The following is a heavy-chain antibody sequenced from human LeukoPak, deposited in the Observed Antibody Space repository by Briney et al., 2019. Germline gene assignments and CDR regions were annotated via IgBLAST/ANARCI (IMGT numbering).Heavy chain of an antibody. D-gene: IGHD6-13*01. J-gene: IGHJ4*02. CDR1: GFTFSSYS. CDR2: INWNGGST. CDR3: ARGNSSPDY. Sequence: GGSLRLSCAASGFTFSSYSMNWVRQAPGKGLEWVSGINWNGGSTGYADSVKGRFTISRDNAKNSLYLQMNSLRAEDTALYYCARGNSSPDYWGQGTLVTVSS. V-gene: IGHV3-20*04.